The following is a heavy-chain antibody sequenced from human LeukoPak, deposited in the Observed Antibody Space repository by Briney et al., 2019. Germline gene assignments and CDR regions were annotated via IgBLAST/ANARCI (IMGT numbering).Heavy chain of an antibody. J-gene: IGHJ5*02. CDR2: ISSSGSTI. CDR3: ARDAVLLWFGELQYNWFDP. V-gene: IGHV3-11*04. D-gene: IGHD3-10*01. CDR1: GFTFGDYY. Sequence: GGSLRLSCAASGFTFGDYYMSWIRQAPGKGLEWVSYISSSGSTIYYADSVKGRFTISRDNAKNSLYLQMNSLRAEDTAVYYCARDAVLLWFGELQYNWFDPWGQGTLVTVSS.